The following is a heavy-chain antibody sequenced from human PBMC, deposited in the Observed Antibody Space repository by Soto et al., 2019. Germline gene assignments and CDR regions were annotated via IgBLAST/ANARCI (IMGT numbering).Heavy chain of an antibody. CDR2: INAGNGNT. V-gene: IGHV1-3*01. D-gene: IGHD6-13*01. Sequence: GASVKVSCKASGYTFTSYAMHWVRQAPGQRLEWMGWINAGNGNTKYSQKFQGRVTITRDTSASTAYMELSSLRSEDTAVYYCATQGRIAGVYYYYGMDVWGQGTTVTVSS. J-gene: IGHJ6*02. CDR1: GYTFTSYA. CDR3: ATQGRIAGVYYYYGMDV.